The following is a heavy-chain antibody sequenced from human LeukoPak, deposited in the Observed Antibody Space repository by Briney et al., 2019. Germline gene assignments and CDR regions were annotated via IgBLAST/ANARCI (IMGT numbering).Heavy chain of an antibody. V-gene: IGHV1-2*02. CDR1: GYTFTDYY. CDR3: ARVEGPSIFGVIDY. CDR2: INPNSGAT. D-gene: IGHD3-3*01. J-gene: IGHJ4*02. Sequence: ASVKVSCKASGYTFTDYYIHWVRQAPGQGLEWMGWINPNSGATNYAQKFRGRVTMTRDTSISTAYMELSRLRSDDTAVYFCARVEGPSIFGVIDYWGQGTLVTISS.